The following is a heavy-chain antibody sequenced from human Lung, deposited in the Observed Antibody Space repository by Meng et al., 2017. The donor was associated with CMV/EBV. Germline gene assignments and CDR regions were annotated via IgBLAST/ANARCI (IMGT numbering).Heavy chain of an antibody. V-gene: IGHV3-30*02. D-gene: IGHD6-19*01. CDR3: AKNGQGTSGWFYFDL. Sequence: GESXKISXAASGFSFSNYDMHWVRQAPGKGLEWVAIIRYDGSNKYNTDSVKGRFTISRDNSKNTLSLQMNSLGAEDTAVYYCAKNGQGTSGWFYFDLWGQGTLVTVSS. J-gene: IGHJ4*02. CDR1: GFSFSNYD. CDR2: IRYDGSNK.